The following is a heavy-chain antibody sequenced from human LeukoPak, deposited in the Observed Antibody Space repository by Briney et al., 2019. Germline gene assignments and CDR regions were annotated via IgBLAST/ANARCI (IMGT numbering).Heavy chain of an antibody. D-gene: IGHD3-3*01. Sequence: PSETLSLTCSVSAVSITTYYWSCIRQSPGKGLEWIGSIYYNGSANYNPSLRSRVTISADTSENQFSLNLSSVTAADTAVYYCARVHLKFATIFGVVTRGFDPWGQGTLVTVSS. CDR3: ARVHLKFATIFGVVTRGFDP. J-gene: IGHJ5*02. CDR2: IYYNGSA. V-gene: IGHV4-59*08. CDR1: AVSITTYY.